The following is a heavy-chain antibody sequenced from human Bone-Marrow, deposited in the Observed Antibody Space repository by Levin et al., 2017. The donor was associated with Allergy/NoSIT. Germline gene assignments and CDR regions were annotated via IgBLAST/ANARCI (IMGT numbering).Heavy chain of an antibody. D-gene: IGHD5-24*01. V-gene: IGHV4-59*01. J-gene: IGHJ4*02. CDR3: ARGNIDGWSRGVDF. CDR1: GGSISGYY. CDR2: FYFTGKT. Sequence: SQTLSLTCTVSGGSISGYYWSWIRQPPGKGLEWIGFFYFTGKTNYSPSLKSRVTISLHTPKQQLSLMLSALTAADAAMYYCARGNIDGWSRGVDFWGQGILVRVSS.